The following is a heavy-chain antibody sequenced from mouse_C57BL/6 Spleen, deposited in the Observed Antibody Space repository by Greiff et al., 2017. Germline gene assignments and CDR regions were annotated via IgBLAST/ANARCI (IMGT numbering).Heavy chain of an antibody. Sequence: QVQLQQSGAELVKPGASVKMSCKASGYTFTSYWITWVKQRPGQGLEWIGDIYPGSGSTNYNEKFKSKATLTVDTSSSTAYMQLSSLTSEDSAVYYCARQTAQASGAMDYWGQGTSVTVSS. J-gene: IGHJ4*01. CDR2: IYPGSGST. V-gene: IGHV1-55*01. D-gene: IGHD3-2*02. CDR1: GYTFTSYW. CDR3: ARQTAQASGAMDY.